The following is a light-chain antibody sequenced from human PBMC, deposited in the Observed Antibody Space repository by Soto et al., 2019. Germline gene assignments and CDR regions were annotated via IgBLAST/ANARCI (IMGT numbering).Light chain of an antibody. J-gene: IGKJ1*01. V-gene: IGKV3-11*01. CDR2: DAS. CDR1: QSVSSY. Sequence: EIVLTQSPATLSLSPGERATLSCRASQSVSSYLAWYQQKPGQAPRLLIYDASNRATGIPARFSGSGSGTDFTLTISSLEPEDFAVYYCQQRSNWAAGWTFGQGTKVEIK. CDR3: QQRSNWAAGWT.